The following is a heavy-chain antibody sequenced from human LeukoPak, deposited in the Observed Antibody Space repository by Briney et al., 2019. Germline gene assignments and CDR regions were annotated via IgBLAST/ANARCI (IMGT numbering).Heavy chain of an antibody. CDR1: GFTFSNYP. V-gene: IGHV3-30*04. CDR3: AKDADSSGWCDY. Sequence: PGRSLRLSCAASGFTFSNYPMHWVRQAPGKGLEWVAVISYDGSDKYYADSVKGRFTISRDNSKNTLDLQMNSLRAEDTAVYYCAKDADSSGWCDYWGQGTLVTVSS. D-gene: IGHD6-19*01. CDR2: ISYDGSDK. J-gene: IGHJ4*02.